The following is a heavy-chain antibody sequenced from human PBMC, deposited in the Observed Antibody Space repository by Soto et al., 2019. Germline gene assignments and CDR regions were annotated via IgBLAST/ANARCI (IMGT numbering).Heavy chain of an antibody. CDR3: ARAPTLSSGWYALY. V-gene: IGHV1-18*01. CDR2: ISGYNGNT. CDR1: GYTFTSYG. D-gene: IGHD6-19*01. Sequence: ASVKVSCKASGYTFTSYGISWVRQAPGQGLEWMGWISGYNGNTNYAQRLQGRVTMTTDTSTNTAYMELRSLRADDTAVYYCARAPTLSSGWYALYWGQGTLVTVSS. J-gene: IGHJ4*02.